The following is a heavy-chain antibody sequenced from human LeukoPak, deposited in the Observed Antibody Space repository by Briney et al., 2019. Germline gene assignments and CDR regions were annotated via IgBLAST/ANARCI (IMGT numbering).Heavy chain of an antibody. CDR1: GDTFSNYA. CDR3: ARTPISGATYWFDP. V-gene: IGHV1-69*04. Sequence: ASVKVSCKASGDTFSNYAISWVRQAPGQGLEWMGRIIPILDIANYALMYQGRVTITADKSTSKVCMELSSLRSEDTAVYYCARTPISGATYWFDPWGQGTLVTVSS. J-gene: IGHJ5*02. D-gene: IGHD1-26*01. CDR2: IIPILDIA.